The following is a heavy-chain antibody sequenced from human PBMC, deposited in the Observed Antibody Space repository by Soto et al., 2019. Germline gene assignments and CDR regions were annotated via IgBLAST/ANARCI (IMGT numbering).Heavy chain of an antibody. V-gene: IGHV4-59*01. CDR3: ARGGRGSGLYFLYHFDP. Sequence: QVQLQESGPGLVKPSETLSLTCSVSAGSLSNYYWTWIRQSPGMGLEWIGEIYHTGSTKYNPSLKRRVATAVDMSKNQFSLTLSSVPSADTAVYYCARGGRGSGLYFLYHFDPWGQGTLITVSS. J-gene: IGHJ5*02. D-gene: IGHD6-19*01. CDR1: AGSLSNYY. CDR2: IYHTGST.